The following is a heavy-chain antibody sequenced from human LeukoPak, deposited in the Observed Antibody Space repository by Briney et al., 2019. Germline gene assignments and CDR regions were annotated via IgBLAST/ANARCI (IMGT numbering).Heavy chain of an antibody. CDR1: GFTFSSYW. CDR3: ARDSKDYYDSSAYPPDY. V-gene: IGHV3-21*01. J-gene: IGHJ4*02. CDR2: ISSGSSYI. D-gene: IGHD3-22*01. Sequence: GGSLRLSCAASGFTFSSYWMSWVRQAPGKGLEWVSSISSGSSYIYYADSVKGRFTISRDNAKNSLYLQMKSLRAEDTAVYYCARDSKDYYDSSAYPPDYWGQGTLVTVSS.